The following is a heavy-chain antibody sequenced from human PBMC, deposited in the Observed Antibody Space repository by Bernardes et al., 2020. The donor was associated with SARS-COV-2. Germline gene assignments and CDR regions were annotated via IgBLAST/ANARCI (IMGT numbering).Heavy chain of an antibody. D-gene: IGHD3-10*01. J-gene: IGHJ4*02. Sequence: GGSLRLSCAASGFTFDDYAMHWVRQAPGKGLEWVSGISWNSGSIGYADSVKGRFTISRDNAKNSLYLQMNSLRAEDTALYYCAKDLGESTDYWGQGTLVTVSS. CDR2: ISWNSGSI. V-gene: IGHV3-9*01. CDR3: AKDLGESTDY. CDR1: GFTFDDYA.